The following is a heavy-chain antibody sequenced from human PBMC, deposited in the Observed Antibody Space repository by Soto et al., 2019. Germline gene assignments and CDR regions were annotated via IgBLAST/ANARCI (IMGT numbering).Heavy chain of an antibody. J-gene: IGHJ5*02. CDR2: IIPIFGTA. CDR1: GGTFSSYA. V-gene: IGHV1-69*06. D-gene: IGHD3-10*01. CDR3: ARAITMVRGVITQGNSLGFDP. Sequence: QVQLVQSGAEVKKPGSSVKVSCKASGGTFSSYAISWVRQAPGQGLEWMGGIIPIFGTANYAQKFQGRVTITADKSTSTAYMELSSLRSEDTAVYYCARAITMVRGVITQGNSLGFDPWGQGTLVTVSS.